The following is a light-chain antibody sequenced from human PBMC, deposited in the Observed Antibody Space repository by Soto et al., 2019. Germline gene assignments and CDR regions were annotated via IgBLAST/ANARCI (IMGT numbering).Light chain of an antibody. J-gene: IGKJ1*01. CDR2: GTS. CDR3: QRYDETFRT. Sequence: EIVLTQSPGTLSLSPGERATLSCRASQSVNTNYSAWYQHKPGQSPSLLMYGTSNRATGIPDRFSGSGSGRDLTLTISRLEPEDFAVYYWQRYDETFRTCGQGTKVEIK. CDR1: QSVNTNY. V-gene: IGKV3-20*01.